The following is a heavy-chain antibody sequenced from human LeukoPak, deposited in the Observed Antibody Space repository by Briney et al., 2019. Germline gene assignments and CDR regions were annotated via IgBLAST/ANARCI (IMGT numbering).Heavy chain of an antibody. CDR2: ISSSSSYI. Sequence: GGSLSLSRAASGFTFSSYSMNGVRQAPGRGLEWVSSISSSSSYIYYADSGKGRFTISRDNAKYSLYLQMNSLRAEDTAVYYCSRSTFGLSRSGPTDCWGQGTLVTVSS. V-gene: IGHV3-21*01. J-gene: IGHJ4*02. CDR3: SRSTFGLSRSGPTDC. D-gene: IGHD3-16*01. CDR1: GFTFSSYS.